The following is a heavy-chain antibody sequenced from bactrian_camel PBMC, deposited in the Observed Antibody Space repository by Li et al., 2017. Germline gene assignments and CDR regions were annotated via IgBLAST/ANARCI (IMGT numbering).Heavy chain of an antibody. V-gene: IGHV3S42*01. CDR2: IDGAGIT. J-gene: IGHJ4*01. CDR3: AADGGGTWYPLRYEYNY. D-gene: IGHD6*01. Sequence: VQLVESGGDLVQPGGSLILSCATSGFTFSKYAMSWVRQAPGKPREGVATIDGAGITSYADSVKDRFTISADNAKSMLYLQMNNLKPEDTAVYYCAADGGGTWYPLRYEYNYWGQGTQVTVS. CDR1: GFTFSKYA.